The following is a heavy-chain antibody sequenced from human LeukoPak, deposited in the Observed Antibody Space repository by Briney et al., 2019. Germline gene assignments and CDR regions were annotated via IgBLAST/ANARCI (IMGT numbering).Heavy chain of an antibody. CDR1: GFTFSNAW. D-gene: IGHD3-22*01. Sequence: GGSLRLSCAASGFTFSNAWMSWVRQAPGKGLEWVGRIKSKTDGGTTDFAAPVKGRFTISRDDSKNTLYLQMNSLRAEDTAVYYCARVAYDSSGYYGDWGQGTLVTVSS. CDR2: IKSKTDGGTT. CDR3: ARVAYDSSGYYGD. V-gene: IGHV3-15*01. J-gene: IGHJ4*02.